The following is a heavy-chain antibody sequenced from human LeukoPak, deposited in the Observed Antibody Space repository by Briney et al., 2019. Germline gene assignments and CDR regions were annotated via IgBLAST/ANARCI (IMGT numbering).Heavy chain of an antibody. V-gene: IGHV5-51*01. Sequence: PGESLKISCKGSGYSFTSYWIGWVRQMPGKGLEWMGIIYPGDSDTRYSPSFQGQVTISADKSISTAYLQWSSLKASDTAMYYCARQFSSGPHTYAFDIWGQGTMVTVSS. CDR2: IYPGDSDT. J-gene: IGHJ3*02. CDR1: GYSFTSYW. CDR3: ARQFSSGPHTYAFDI. D-gene: IGHD6-19*01.